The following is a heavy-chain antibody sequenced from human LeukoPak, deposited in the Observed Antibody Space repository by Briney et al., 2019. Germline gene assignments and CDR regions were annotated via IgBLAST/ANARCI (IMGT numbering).Heavy chain of an antibody. J-gene: IGHJ4*02. D-gene: IGHD2-21*01. V-gene: IGHV3-74*01. CDR1: GFTLSNYW. CDR3: ARVTVSSSEVIFDY. Sequence: GGSLRLSCAASGFTLSNYWMHWVRQAPGKGLVWVSRINGDGSTINYGDSVRGRFTISRDSARNTLYLQMNSLRAEDTAVYYCARVTVSSSEVIFDYWGQGSLVTVSS. CDR2: INGDGSTI.